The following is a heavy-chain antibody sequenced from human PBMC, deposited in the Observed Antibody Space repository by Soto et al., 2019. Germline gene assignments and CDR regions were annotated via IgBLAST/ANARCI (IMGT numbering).Heavy chain of an antibody. CDR3: GRGAERNTATHLKRPFDS. CDR2: ISANSGDT. V-gene: IGHV1-2*02. J-gene: IGHJ4*02. Sequence: QVQLVQSGAEVQKPGASVTVSCKASGYTFTDYFMHWVRQVLGQGLEWMGWISANSGDTSFAQKFQGRVNMTRDTPINTAYKELSRLRSDDMAVYYCGRGAERNTATHLKRPFDSWGQGTLVTVSS. CDR1: GYTFTDYF. D-gene: IGHD5-18*01.